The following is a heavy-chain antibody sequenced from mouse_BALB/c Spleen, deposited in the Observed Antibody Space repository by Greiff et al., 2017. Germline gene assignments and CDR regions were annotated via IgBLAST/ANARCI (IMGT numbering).Heavy chain of an antibody. V-gene: IGHV14-1*02. CDR3: AFTTVPWFAY. D-gene: IGHD1-1*01. CDR2: IDPENGNT. J-gene: IGHJ3*01. Sequence: EVKLMESGAELVRPGALVKLSCKASGFNIKDYYMHWVKQRPEQGLEWIGWIDPENGNTIYDPKFQGKASITADTSSNTAYLQLSSLTSEDTAVYYCAFTTVPWFAYWGQGTLVTVSA. CDR1: GFNIKDYY.